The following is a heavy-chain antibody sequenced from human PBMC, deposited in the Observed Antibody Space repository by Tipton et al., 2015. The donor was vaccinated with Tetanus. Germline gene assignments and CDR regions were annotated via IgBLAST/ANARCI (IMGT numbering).Heavy chain of an antibody. CDR1: GFTFSSYS. J-gene: IGHJ6*02. CDR3: ARDTAAAAYYGMDV. Sequence: SLRLSCAASGFTFSSYSMNWVRQAPGKGLEWVSSISSSSSYIYYADSVKGRFTISRDNAKNSLYLQMNSLRAEDTAVYYCARDTAAAAYYGMDVWGQGTTVTVSS. V-gene: IGHV3-21*01. CDR2: ISSSSSYI. D-gene: IGHD6-13*01.